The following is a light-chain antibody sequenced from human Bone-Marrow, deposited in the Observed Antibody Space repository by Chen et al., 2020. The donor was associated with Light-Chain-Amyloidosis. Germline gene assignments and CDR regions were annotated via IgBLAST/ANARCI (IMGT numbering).Light chain of an antibody. CDR2: NDS. CDR3: QSADTTDTLYVL. CDR1: GLPKQY. J-gene: IGLJ2*01. V-gene: IGLV3-25*03. Sequence: SYELTQPPSVSVSPGQTARISCSGDGLPKQYAYWYQQKPGQDPVLVIYNDSERPSGIHERFSGSRSGTTVTLTISGVQAEDEDEYDCQSADTTDTLYVLFGGGTKLTVL.